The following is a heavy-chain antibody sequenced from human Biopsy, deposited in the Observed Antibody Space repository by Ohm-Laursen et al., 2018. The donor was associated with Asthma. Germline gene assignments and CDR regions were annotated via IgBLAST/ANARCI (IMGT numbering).Heavy chain of an antibody. CDR1: GDSIRRDY. CDR2: IYYSGST. D-gene: IGHD6-6*01. Sequence: GTLSLTCAVSGDSIRRDYWSWIRQPPGRGLEWVGYIYYSGSTNYNPSLKSRITISVDASKNQFSLKLNSVTAADTAIHYCAVYSSGGFDYWGQGSLVTVSS. CDR3: AVYSSGGFDY. J-gene: IGHJ4*02. V-gene: IGHV4-59*03.